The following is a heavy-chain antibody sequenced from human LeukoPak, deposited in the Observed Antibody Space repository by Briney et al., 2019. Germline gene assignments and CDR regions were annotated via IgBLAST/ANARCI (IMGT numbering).Heavy chain of an antibody. CDR3: AREPSH. CDR1: GFTFSRYA. CDR2: ISGTGDTT. V-gene: IGHV3-23*01. Sequence: GGSLRLSCVASGFTFSRYAMSWVRQAPGKGLEWVSAISGTGDTTYFTDSLKGRFSISRDNSKSTLYLHMNSLRVDDTAVYYCAREPSHWGPGILVTVSS. J-gene: IGHJ4*02.